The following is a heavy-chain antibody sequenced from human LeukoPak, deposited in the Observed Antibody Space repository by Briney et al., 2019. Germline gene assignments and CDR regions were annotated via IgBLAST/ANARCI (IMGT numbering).Heavy chain of an antibody. J-gene: IGHJ5*01. Sequence: PSETLSLTCTVSGGSISSYYWSWIRQPAGKGLEWIGRIYSSGSTNYNPSLKSRVTMSVDTSENQFSLKLSSVTTADTAVYYCARDRGGYCSNSVCYNNWFDPWGQGTLVTVSS. CDR2: IYSSGST. V-gene: IGHV4-4*07. CDR1: GGSISSYY. CDR3: ARDRGGYCSNSVCYNNWFDP. D-gene: IGHD2-8*01.